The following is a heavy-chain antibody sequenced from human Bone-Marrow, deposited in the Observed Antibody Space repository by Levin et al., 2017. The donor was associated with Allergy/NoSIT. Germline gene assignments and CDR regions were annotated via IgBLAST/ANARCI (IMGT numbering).Heavy chain of an antibody. CDR2: IWYDGSNK. CDR3: ARAYGGYYYYGMDV. Sequence: GGSLRLSCAASGFTFSSYGMHWVRQAPGKGLEWVAVIWYDGSNKYYADSVKGRFTISRDNSKNTLYLQMNSLRAEDTAVYYWARAYGGYYYYGMDVWGQGTTVTVSS. J-gene: IGHJ6*02. V-gene: IGHV3-33*01. D-gene: IGHD4/OR15-4a*01. CDR1: GFTFSSYG.